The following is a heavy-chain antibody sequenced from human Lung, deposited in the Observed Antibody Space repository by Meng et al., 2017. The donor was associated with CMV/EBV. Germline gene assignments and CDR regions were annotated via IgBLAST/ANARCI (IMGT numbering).Heavy chain of an antibody. D-gene: IGHD3-3*01. Sequence: SCTASGFAFSTYSMTWVRQVPGKAPEWLSAITSGGSTYYAGSVRGRFTISRDNAENSLYLQMNSLRVEDTAVYYCASELRYLEWFSYNDYWGQGVLVTSPQ. J-gene: IGHJ4*02. CDR2: ITSGGST. CDR1: GFAFSTYS. CDR3: ASELRYLEWFSYNDY. V-gene: IGHV3-21*01.